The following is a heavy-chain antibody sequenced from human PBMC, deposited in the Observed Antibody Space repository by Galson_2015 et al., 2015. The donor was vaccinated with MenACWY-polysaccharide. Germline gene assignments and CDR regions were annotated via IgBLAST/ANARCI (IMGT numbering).Heavy chain of an antibody. D-gene: IGHD3-22*01. Sequence: SLRLSCAASGFTFDDYAINWVRQVPGKGLEWVSGINWNSGSIGYADSVKGRFTISRDNAKNSLYLQMNSLRAEDTALYYCAKDRDSSGFSYGTLDYWGQGTLVTVSS. J-gene: IGHJ4*02. V-gene: IGHV3-9*01. CDR2: INWNSGSI. CDR3: AKDRDSSGFSYGTLDY. CDR1: GFTFDDYA.